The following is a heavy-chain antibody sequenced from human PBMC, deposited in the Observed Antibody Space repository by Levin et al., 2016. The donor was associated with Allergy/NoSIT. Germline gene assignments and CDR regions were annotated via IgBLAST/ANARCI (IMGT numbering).Heavy chain of an antibody. V-gene: IGHV4-34*01. CDR3: ARGGMGPQGNNWFDP. Sequence: SQTLSLTCGVYGESFSGYYWSWIRQSPGKGLEWIGEINQSGSTNYNPSLKSRVTISVDTSKKEISLKLKSVTAADTAVYYCARGGMGPQGNNWFDPWGQGTLVTVSS. J-gene: IGHJ5*02. CDR1: GESFSGYY. D-gene: IGHD1-14*01. CDR2: INQSGST.